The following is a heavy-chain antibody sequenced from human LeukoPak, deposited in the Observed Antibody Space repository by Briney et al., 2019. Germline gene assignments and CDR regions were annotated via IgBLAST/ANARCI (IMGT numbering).Heavy chain of an antibody. CDR1: GYTFITHG. J-gene: IGHJ4*02. Sequence: ASVKVSCKASGYTFITHGITWVRQAPGQGLEWMGWISAYNGNANYAQKLQGRVTLTRDTSTSTAYMELRSLRSDDTAVYYCARVGGDRVAYWGQGTLVTVSS. D-gene: IGHD4-17*01. V-gene: IGHV1-18*01. CDR2: ISAYNGNA. CDR3: ARVGGDRVAY.